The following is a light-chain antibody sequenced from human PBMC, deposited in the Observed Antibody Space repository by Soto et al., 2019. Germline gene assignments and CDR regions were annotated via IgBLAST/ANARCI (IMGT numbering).Light chain of an antibody. CDR2: DAS. J-gene: IGKJ1*01. V-gene: IGKV1-5*01. CDR1: QSISSW. CDR3: QQYENYWT. Sequence: DIQMTQSPSALSASVGDRVTITCRASQSISSWLAWYQQKPGKAPKLLIYDASSLEIGVPSRFSGSGSGTEFTLTISSLQPDDFATYYCQQYENYWTFGQGTKVDI.